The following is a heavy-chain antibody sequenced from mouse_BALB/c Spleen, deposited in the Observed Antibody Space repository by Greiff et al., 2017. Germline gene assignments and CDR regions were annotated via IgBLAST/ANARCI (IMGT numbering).Heavy chain of an antibody. Sequence: VQLKESGPGLVAPSQSLSITCTASGFSLTSYGVHWVRQPPGKGLEWLGVIWAGGSTNYNSALMSRLSISKDNSKSQVFIKMNRLQTDDTAMYYCARDRDRYDGYAMDYWGQGTSVTVSS. CDR2: IWAGGST. J-gene: IGHJ4*01. V-gene: IGHV2-9*02. CDR3: ARDRDRYDGYAMDY. D-gene: IGHD2-14*01. CDR1: GFSLTSYG.